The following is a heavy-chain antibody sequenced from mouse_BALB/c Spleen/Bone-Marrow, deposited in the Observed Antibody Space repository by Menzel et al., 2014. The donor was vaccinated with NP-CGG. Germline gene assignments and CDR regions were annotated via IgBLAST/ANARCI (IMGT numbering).Heavy chain of an antibody. Sequence: EVQLQQSGAELVKPGASVKLSCTASGFNIKDTYMHWVKQRPEQGLEWIGRIDPANGNTKYDPKFQGKATITADTSSNTAYLQLSSLTSEDTAVYYWARLDVFAYWGQGTLVTVSA. CDR2: IDPANGNT. V-gene: IGHV14-3*02. CDR1: GFNIKDTY. J-gene: IGHJ3*01. CDR3: ARLDVFAY.